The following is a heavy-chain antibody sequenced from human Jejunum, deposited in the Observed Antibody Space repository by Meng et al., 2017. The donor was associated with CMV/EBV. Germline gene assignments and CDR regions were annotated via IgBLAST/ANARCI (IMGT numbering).Heavy chain of an antibody. CDR1: SGSFSVYY. CDR3: ARSHSLRYSYGLFW. CDR2: INHSGST. V-gene: IGHV4-34*01. J-gene: IGHJ4*02. D-gene: IGHD5-18*01. Sequence: VYSGSFSVYYWSWLRQPPEKGLEWVGEINHSGSTNYNPSLKSRVTISVDTSKNQFSLKLSSVTAADTAVYYCARSHSLRYSYGLFWWGQGTLVTVSS.